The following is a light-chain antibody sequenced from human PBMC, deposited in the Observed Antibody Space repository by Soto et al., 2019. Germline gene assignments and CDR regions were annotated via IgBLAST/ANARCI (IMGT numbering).Light chain of an antibody. V-gene: IGLV2-14*01. CDR1: SSDVGGYNY. Sequence: ALTQPASVSGSPGQSITISCTGTSSDVGGYNYVSWYQQHPGKAPKLVIYEVTKRPSGVSNRFSGSKSGNTASLTISGLQAEDETDYYCSSYTSTNHVVFGGGTKVTV. J-gene: IGLJ2*01. CDR2: EVT. CDR3: SSYTSTNHVV.